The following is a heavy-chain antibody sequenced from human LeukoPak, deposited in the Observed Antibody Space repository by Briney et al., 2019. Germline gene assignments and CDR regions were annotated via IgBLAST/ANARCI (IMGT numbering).Heavy chain of an antibody. Sequence: VASVKVSCKVSGYTLTELSMHWVRQAPGQGLEWMGGIIPIFGTANYAQKFQGRVTITTDESTSTAYMELSSLRSEDTAVYYCASPSSGYYLTFDYWGQGTLVTVSS. CDR2: IIPIFGTA. J-gene: IGHJ4*02. CDR3: ASPSSGYYLTFDY. D-gene: IGHD3-22*01. V-gene: IGHV1-69*05. CDR1: GYTLTELS.